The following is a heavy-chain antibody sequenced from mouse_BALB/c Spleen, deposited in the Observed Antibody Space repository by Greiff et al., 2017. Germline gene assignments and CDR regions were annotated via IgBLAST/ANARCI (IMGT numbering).Heavy chain of an antibody. CDR1: GFTFSDYY. J-gene: IGHJ3*01. CDR3: ARATYGNYEAWFAY. D-gene: IGHD2-1*01. V-gene: IGHV5-4*02. CDR2: ISDGGSYT. Sequence: EVKVVESGGGLVKPGGSLKLPCAASGFTFSDYYMYWVRQTPEKRLEWFATISDGGSYTYYPDSVKGRFTISRDTAKNNLYLQMSSLKSEDTAMYYCARATYGNYEAWFAYWGQGTLVTVSA.